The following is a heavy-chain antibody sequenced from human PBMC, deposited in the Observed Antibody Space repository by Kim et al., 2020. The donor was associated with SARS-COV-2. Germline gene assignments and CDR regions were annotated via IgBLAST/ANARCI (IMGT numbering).Heavy chain of an antibody. CDR3: ATLPIVVVIIGPGDAFDI. V-gene: IGHV1-24*01. Sequence: ASVKVSCKVSGYTLTELSMHWVRQAPGKGLEWMGGFDPEDGETIYAQKFQGRVTMTEDTSTDTAYMELSSLRSEDTAVYYCATLPIVVVIIGPGDAFDIWGQGTMVTVSS. D-gene: IGHD3-22*01. CDR1: GYTLTELS. J-gene: IGHJ3*02. CDR2: FDPEDGET.